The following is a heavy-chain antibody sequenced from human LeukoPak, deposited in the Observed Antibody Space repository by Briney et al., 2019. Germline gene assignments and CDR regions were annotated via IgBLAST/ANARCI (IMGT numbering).Heavy chain of an antibody. CDR2: IYPSDSDT. V-gene: IGHV5-51*01. CDR3: AAITTSEIFDY. CDR1: TYSFTTHW. Sequence: GESLKISCKGSTYSFTTHWIDWVRQMPGKGLEWMGIIYPSDSDTRYSPSFQGQVTISADKSISTASLQWSSLKASDTAMYYCAAITTSEIFDYWGQGTLVTVSS. D-gene: IGHD1/OR15-1a*01. J-gene: IGHJ4*02.